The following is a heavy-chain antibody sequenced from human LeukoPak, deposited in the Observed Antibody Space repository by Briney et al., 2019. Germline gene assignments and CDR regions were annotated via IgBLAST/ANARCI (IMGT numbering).Heavy chain of an antibody. Sequence: SETLSLTCAVYGGSFSGYCWSWIRQPPGKGLEWIGEINHSGSTNYNPSLKSRVTISVDTSKNQFSLKLSSVTAADTAVYYCARGRGGYSYGQVDYWGQGTLVTVSS. CDR2: INHSGST. CDR3: ARGRGGYSYGQVDY. CDR1: GGSFSGYC. V-gene: IGHV4-34*01. D-gene: IGHD5-18*01. J-gene: IGHJ4*02.